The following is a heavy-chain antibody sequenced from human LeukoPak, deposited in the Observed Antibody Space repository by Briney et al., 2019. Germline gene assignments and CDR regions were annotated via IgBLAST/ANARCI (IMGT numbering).Heavy chain of an antibody. CDR2: INHSGST. CDR1: GGSFSGYY. Sequence: SETLSLTCAVYGGSFSGYYWNWIRQPPGKGLEWIGEINHSGSTNYNPSLKSRVTISVDTSKNQFSLKLSSVTAADTAVYYCARGVAAAGTYLGIWGQGTLVTVSS. D-gene: IGHD6-13*01. CDR3: ARGVAAAGTYLGI. V-gene: IGHV4-34*01. J-gene: IGHJ4*02.